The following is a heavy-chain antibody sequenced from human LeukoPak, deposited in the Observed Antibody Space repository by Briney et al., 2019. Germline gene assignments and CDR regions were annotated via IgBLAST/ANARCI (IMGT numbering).Heavy chain of an antibody. CDR2: IYYSGST. D-gene: IGHD2-21*01. CDR1: GGSISSSSYY. Sequence: SETLSLTCTVSGGSISSSSYYWGWIRQPPGRGLEWIGSIYYSGSTYYNPSLKSRVTISLDTSKKQLSLKVSSVTAADTAVYYCARVRGGVVDHWGQGTLVTVSS. J-gene: IGHJ4*02. CDR3: ARVRGGVVDH. V-gene: IGHV4-39*07.